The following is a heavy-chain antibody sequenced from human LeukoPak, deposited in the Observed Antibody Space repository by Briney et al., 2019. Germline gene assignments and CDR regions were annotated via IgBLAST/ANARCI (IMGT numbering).Heavy chain of an antibody. Sequence: SETLSPTCAVYGGSFSGYYWNWIRQPPGKGLEWIGEINHSGSTNYSPSLKSRVTISVDSSKNQFSLKLTSVTAADTAVYYCARGQGIAAAGYFDYWGQGTLVTVSS. V-gene: IGHV4-34*01. CDR3: ARGQGIAAAGYFDY. D-gene: IGHD6-13*01. CDR2: INHSGST. CDR1: GGSFSGYY. J-gene: IGHJ4*02.